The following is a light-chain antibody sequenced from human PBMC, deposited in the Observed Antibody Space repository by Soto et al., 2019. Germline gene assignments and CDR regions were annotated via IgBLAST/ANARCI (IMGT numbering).Light chain of an antibody. CDR2: GAS. Sequence: EIVLTQSPGTLSLSPGERATLSCRASQSVSSSYLAWYQQKPGQAPSLLIYGASSRATGIPDRFSGSGSGTDFTLTISRLEPEDFAVYYCLTEYTFGQGTKLEIK. V-gene: IGKV3-20*01. CDR1: QSVSSSY. CDR3: LTEYT. J-gene: IGKJ2*01.